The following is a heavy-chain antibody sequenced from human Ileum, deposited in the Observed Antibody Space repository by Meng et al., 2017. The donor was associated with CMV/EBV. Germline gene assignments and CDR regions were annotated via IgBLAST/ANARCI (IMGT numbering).Heavy chain of an antibody. J-gene: IGHJ4*02. V-gene: IGHV4-4*02. CDR1: GGSISRANW. Sequence: SGGSISRANWWAWVRQTPWKGLAWIGEVYRGGNAMYNPSLQSRLTISVDDSTNQVSLRLRSVTAADTAMYYCTTGSVYSPPGQFHQWGQGTLVTVSS. D-gene: IGHD5/OR15-5a*01. CDR2: VYRGGNA. CDR3: TTGSVYSPPGQFHQ.